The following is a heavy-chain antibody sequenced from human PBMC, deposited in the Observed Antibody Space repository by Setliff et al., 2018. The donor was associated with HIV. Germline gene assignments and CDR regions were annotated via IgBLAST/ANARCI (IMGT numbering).Heavy chain of an antibody. CDR3: ARAASGNTGPFDL. J-gene: IGHJ4*02. CDR1: DSGTYY. V-gene: IGHV4-4*07. CDR2: VSSRGDT. Sequence: SETLSLTCTVSDSGTYYWSWIRQPAGKGLEWIGRVSSRGDTNYNPSLKSRVTMSVDTSKNQFSLRLTSVTASDTAVYYCARAASGNTGPFDLWGQGSPVTVSS. D-gene: IGHD3-10*01.